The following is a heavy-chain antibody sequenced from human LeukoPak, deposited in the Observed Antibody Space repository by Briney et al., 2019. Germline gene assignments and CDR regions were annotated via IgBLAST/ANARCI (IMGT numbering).Heavy chain of an antibody. Sequence: SQTLSLTCTVSGGSISSGSYYWSWIRQPAGKGLEWIGRIYTSGSTNYNPSLKSRVTISVDTSKNQFSLKLSSVTAADTAVYYCARETRGDFWSGFKFDYWGQGTLVTVSS. D-gene: IGHD3-3*01. CDR3: ARETRGDFWSGFKFDY. CDR1: GGSISSGSYY. V-gene: IGHV4-61*02. J-gene: IGHJ4*02. CDR2: IYTSGST.